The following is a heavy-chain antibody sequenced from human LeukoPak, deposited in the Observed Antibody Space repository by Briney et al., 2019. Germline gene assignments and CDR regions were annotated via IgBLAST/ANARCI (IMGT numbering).Heavy chain of an antibody. CDR1: GFTFSSDA. CDR2: IIGGGDIT. J-gene: IGHJ4*02. Sequence: GSLRLSCAASGFTFSSDAMSWVRQAPGKGLEWVSGIIGGGDITYYADFVRGRFTISRDTSKNTLHLQMRSLRVEDTAVYYCVKGRSPLDYWGQGTLVTVSS. V-gene: IGHV3-23*01. CDR3: VKGRSPLDY.